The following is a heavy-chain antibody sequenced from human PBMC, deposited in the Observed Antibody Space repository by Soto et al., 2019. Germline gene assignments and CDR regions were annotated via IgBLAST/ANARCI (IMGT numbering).Heavy chain of an antibody. CDR3: ARMEAQANLHEYSEY. CDR1: GGSIRSVVYY. CDR2: ISYRGST. Sequence: SATLSLTCAVSGGSIRSVVYYWSWLRELPGKGLEWRGYISYRGSTYSNPSLKSRVSLSLETEEDTFSLQLASVSAAAAAVYYCARMEAQANLHEYSEYWGQGILVTVSS. D-gene: IGHD2-15*01. J-gene: IGHJ4*02. V-gene: IGHV4-31*11.